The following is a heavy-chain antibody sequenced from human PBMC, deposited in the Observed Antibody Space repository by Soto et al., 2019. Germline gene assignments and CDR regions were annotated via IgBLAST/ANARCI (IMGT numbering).Heavy chain of an antibody. Sequence: EVQLVESGGGLVQPGGSLRLSCAVAGFTFSNYYMDWVRQAPGKGLEWVGRSRNKANSYTTEYVASLRGRFTISRDDSKNSLSLQMNSLEIEDTAVYYCARGFNSFDIWGQGTMVTVSS. V-gene: IGHV3-72*01. CDR3: ARGFNSFDI. CDR1: GFTFSNYY. CDR2: SRNKANSYTT. J-gene: IGHJ3*02. D-gene: IGHD2-21*01.